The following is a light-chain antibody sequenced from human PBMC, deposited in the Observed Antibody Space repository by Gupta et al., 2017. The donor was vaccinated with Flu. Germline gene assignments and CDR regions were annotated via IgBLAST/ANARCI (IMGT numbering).Light chain of an antibody. J-gene: IGKJ2*01. CDR1: QSISSSY. V-gene: IGKV3-20*01. CDR3: QQYGTSPYT. CDR2: GAS. Sequence: EIVLTQSPGTLSLSPGERATLSCRASQSISSSYLAWYQQKPGQAPRLLIYGASGRATGIPDKCSGSGSGTDVTLTIRRLEPDDFAVYYCQQYGTSPYTCGQGTKLDIK.